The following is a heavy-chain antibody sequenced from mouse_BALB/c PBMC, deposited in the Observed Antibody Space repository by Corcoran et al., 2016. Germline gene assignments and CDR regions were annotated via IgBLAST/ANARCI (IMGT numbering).Heavy chain of an antibody. CDR2: INPYNGAT. CDR3: ARREDRGNPYAMDY. CDR1: GYSFTGHY. V-gene: IGHV1-26*01. D-gene: IGHD2-1*01. Sequence: EVQLQQSGPELVKPGASVKISCKASGYSFTGHYMHWVKQSHVKSLEWIGRINPYNGATSYNQNFKDKASLTVDKSSSTAYMELHSLTSEDSAVYYCARREDRGNPYAMDYWGQGTSVTVSS. J-gene: IGHJ4*01.